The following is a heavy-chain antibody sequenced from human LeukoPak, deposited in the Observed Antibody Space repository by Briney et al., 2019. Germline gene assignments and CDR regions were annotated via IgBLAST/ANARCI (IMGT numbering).Heavy chain of an antibody. CDR1: GFTFSSYA. V-gene: IGHV3-30*04. D-gene: IGHD5-24*01. CDR2: ISYDGSNK. J-gene: IGHJ4*02. CDR3: ARDGEMATTFDY. Sequence: GGSLRLSCAASGFTFSSYAMHWVRQAPGKGLEWVAVISYDGSNKYYADSVKGRFTISRDNSKNTLYLQMNSLSAEDTAVYYCARDGEMATTFDYWGQGTLVTVSS.